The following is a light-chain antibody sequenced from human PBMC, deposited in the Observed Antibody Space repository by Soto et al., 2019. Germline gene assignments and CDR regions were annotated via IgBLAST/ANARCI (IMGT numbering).Light chain of an antibody. CDR3: KQYGNSST. Sequence: EKVMTQSPATLSLSPGERATLSCRASQSVSSNLAWYQQKPGQAPRLLIYGASSRPTGIPDRFSGSGSGTDFPLTISRLEPEDCAVYYCKQYGNSSTFGQGTRLDI. CDR1: QSVSSN. J-gene: IGKJ5*01. V-gene: IGKV3-20*01. CDR2: GAS.